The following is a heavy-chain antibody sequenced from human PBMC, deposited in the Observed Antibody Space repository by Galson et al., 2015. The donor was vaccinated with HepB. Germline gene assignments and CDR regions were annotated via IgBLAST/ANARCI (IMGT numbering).Heavy chain of an antibody. V-gene: IGHV3-30-3*01. J-gene: IGHJ1*01. CDR1: GFTFSSYA. CDR3: ARDGGDVVVVAAGEGLLYFQH. Sequence: SLRLSCAASGFTFSSYAMHWVRQAPGKGLEWVAVISYDGSNKYYADSVKGRFTISRDNSKNTLYLQMNSLRAEDTAVYYCARDGGDVVVVAAGEGLLYFQHWGQGTLVTVSS. CDR2: ISYDGSNK. D-gene: IGHD2-15*01.